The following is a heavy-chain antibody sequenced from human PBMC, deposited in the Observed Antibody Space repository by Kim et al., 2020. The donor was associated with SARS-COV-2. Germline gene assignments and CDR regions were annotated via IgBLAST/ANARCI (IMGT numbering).Heavy chain of an antibody. V-gene: IGHV3-30*07. Sequence: DSVKGRFTISGDNSKNTLYLQMNSLRAEDTAVNYCARDQPYSSSPGYFAYWGQGALVTVSS. CDR3: ARDQPYSSSPGYFAY. D-gene: IGHD6-6*01. J-gene: IGHJ4*02.